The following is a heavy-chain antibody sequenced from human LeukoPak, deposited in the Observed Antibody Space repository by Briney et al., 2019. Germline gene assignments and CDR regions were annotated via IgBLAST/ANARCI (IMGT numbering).Heavy chain of an antibody. CDR2: IKEDGSEK. CDR3: ATHGYSELRYFDWSTNE. D-gene: IGHD3-9*01. J-gene: IGHJ4*02. CDR1: GFTFSSHW. Sequence: PGGSLRLSCVVSGFTFSSHWMSWVQQAPGKGLEWVANIKEDGSEKYYVDSVKGRFTISRDNAKKSLYLQMDSLRAEDTAIYYCATHGYSELRYFDWSTNEWGQGTLVTVSS. V-gene: IGHV3-7*01.